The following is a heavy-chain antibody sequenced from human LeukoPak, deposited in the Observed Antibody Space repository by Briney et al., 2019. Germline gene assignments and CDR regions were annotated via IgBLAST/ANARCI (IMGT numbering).Heavy chain of an antibody. CDR1: GXSVTNNY. Sequence: GGSLRLSCAVSGXSVTNNYMSWVRQAPGKGLEWVSSISSSSSYIYYADSVKGRFTISRDNAKNSLYLQMNSLRAEDTAVYYCARDSYGMDVWGQGTTVTVSS. V-gene: IGHV3-21*01. J-gene: IGHJ6*02. CDR3: ARDSYGMDV. CDR2: ISSSSSYI.